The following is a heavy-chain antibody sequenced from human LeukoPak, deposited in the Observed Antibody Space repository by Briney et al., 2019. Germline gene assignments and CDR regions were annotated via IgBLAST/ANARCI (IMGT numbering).Heavy chain of an antibody. Sequence: SRILSLTCTVSGGSISSGSYYWSWIRQPAGKGLEWIGRIYTSGSTNYNPSLKSRVTISVDTSKNQFSLKLSSVTAADTAVYYCAGISGWYSEAGWGQGTLVTVSS. V-gene: IGHV4-61*02. CDR3: AGISGWYSEAG. CDR1: GGSISSGSYY. D-gene: IGHD6-19*01. CDR2: IYTSGST. J-gene: IGHJ4*02.